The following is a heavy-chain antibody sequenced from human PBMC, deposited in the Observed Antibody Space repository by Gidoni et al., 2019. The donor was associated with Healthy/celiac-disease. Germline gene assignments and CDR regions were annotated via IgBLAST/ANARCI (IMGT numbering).Heavy chain of an antibody. J-gene: IGHJ5*02. V-gene: IGHV1-18*04. D-gene: IGHD3-22*01. Sequence: QVQLVQSGAEVKKPGASVKVSCKASGYTFTSYGIRWVRQAPGQGLEWMGWISAYNGNTNYAQKLQGRVTMTTDTSTSTAYMELRSLRSDDTAVYYCAREPPHYYDSSGYYYDWFDPWGQGTLVTVSS. CDR2: ISAYNGNT. CDR3: AREPPHYYDSSGYYYDWFDP. CDR1: GYTFTSYG.